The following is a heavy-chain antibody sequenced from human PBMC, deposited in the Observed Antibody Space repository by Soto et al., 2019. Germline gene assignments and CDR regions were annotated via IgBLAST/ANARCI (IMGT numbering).Heavy chain of an antibody. CDR1: GFTFNAFA. D-gene: IGHD3-9*01. J-gene: IGHJ4*02. CDR3: AKDGIDWGSYFDS. Sequence: PGGSLRLSCVASGFTFNAFAMNWVRQAPGKGPEWVSGISSTDSTHYLESVKGRFSISRDNSKNTLYLQMNSLRAEDTAIYYCAKDGIDWGSYFDSWGPGTLVTVSS. CDR2: ISSTDST. V-gene: IGHV3-23*01.